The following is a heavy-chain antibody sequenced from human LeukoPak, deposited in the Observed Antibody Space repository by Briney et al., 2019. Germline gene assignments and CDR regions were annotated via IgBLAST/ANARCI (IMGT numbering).Heavy chain of an antibody. D-gene: IGHD5-24*01. J-gene: IGHJ4*02. CDR2: ISSSSSYI. CDR3: ARGHAEMATIRFDY. V-gene: IGHV3-21*01. CDR1: GFTFSSYS. Sequence: PGGSLRLSCAASGFTFSSYSMNWVRQAPGKGLEWVSSISSSSSYIYYADSVKGRFTISRDNAKNSLYLQMNSLRAEDTAVYYCARGHAEMATIRFDYWGQGTLVTVSS.